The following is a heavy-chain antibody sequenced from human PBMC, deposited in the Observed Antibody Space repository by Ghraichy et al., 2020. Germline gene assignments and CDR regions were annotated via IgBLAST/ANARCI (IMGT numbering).Heavy chain of an antibody. CDR3: ARGFPYCSSTSCYSYYYYYGMDV. J-gene: IGHJ6*02. Sequence: SETLSLTCAVYGGSFSGYYWSWIRQPPGKGLEWIGEINHSGSTNYNPSLKSRVTISVDTSKNQFSLKLSSVTAADTAVYYCARGFPYCSSTSCYSYYYYYGMDVWGQGTTVTVSS. CDR2: INHSGST. V-gene: IGHV4-34*01. CDR1: GGSFSGYY. D-gene: IGHD2-2*01.